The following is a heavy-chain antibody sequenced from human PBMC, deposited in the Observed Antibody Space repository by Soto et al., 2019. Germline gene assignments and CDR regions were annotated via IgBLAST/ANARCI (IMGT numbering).Heavy chain of an antibody. CDR2: ISGSGATT. D-gene: IGHD6-19*01. CDR3: AKTKNSGWYYFDY. Sequence: GGSLRLSCAASGFTLSSYAMSWVRQAPGKGLEWVSAISGSGATTYYADSVKGRFAISRDISKNTLYLQMNSLRAEDTAVYYCAKTKNSGWYYFDYWGQGTLVTVSS. V-gene: IGHV3-23*01. J-gene: IGHJ4*02. CDR1: GFTLSSYA.